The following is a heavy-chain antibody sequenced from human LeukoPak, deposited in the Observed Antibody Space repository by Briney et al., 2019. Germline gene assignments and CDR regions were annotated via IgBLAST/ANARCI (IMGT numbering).Heavy chain of an antibody. Sequence: GASVKVSCKASGYTFTSYDINWVRQATGQGLEWMGWMNPNSGNTGYAQNIQGRVTMTRNTSISTAYMELSSLRSEDTAVYYCARRTAMVTHYYGMDVWGQGTTVTVSS. D-gene: IGHD5-18*01. CDR1: GYTFTSYD. J-gene: IGHJ6*02. V-gene: IGHV1-8*01. CDR2: MNPNSGNT. CDR3: ARRTAMVTHYYGMDV.